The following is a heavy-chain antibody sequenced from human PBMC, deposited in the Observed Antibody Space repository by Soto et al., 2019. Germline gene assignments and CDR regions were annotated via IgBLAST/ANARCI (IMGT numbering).Heavy chain of an antibody. V-gene: IGHV4-31*03. J-gene: IGHJ5*02. CDR3: AKDPSPQPTTVVTPGWFDP. Sequence: QVQLQESGPGLVKPSQTLSLTCTVSGGSIRSGGYYWSWIRQHPGKGLEWIGYIYYTGSTYYNPSLKSRVTISVDTSKNQFSLKLSSVTAADTAVYYCAKDPSPQPTTVVTPGWFDPWGQGILVTVSS. D-gene: IGHD4-17*01. CDR2: IYYTGST. CDR1: GGSIRSGGYY.